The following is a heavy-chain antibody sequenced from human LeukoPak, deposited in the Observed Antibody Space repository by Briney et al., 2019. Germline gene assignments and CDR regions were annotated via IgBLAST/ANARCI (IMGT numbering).Heavy chain of an antibody. J-gene: IGHJ3*02. CDR2: MNPNSANT. Sequence: GASVKVSCKASGYTFTSYDINWVRQASGQGLEWMGWMNPNSANTAYAQNFQGRVTMTRNTSMSTAYMELSSLRSEDTAVYYCARGRIVGPTDAFDIWGQGTVVTVSS. CDR3: ARGRIVGPTDAFDI. CDR1: GYTFTSYD. V-gene: IGHV1-8*01. D-gene: IGHD1-26*01.